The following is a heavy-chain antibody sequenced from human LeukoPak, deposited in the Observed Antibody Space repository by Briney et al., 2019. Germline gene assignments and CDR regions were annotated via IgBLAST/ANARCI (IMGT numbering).Heavy chain of an antibody. CDR1: GGTFTSYA. D-gene: IGHD3-10*01. J-gene: IGHJ6*03. CDR3: ARAGRFSNYDYYYHMDV. V-gene: IGHV1-69*05. CDR2: SIPNFRTA. Sequence: GASVKVSCKASGGTFTSYAISWVRQAPGQGLQYLGGSIPNFRTAKYAQDFQGRVTITTDETTAYMELSSLTAEDTAVYYCARAGRFSNYDYYYHMDVWGKGTTVIVSS.